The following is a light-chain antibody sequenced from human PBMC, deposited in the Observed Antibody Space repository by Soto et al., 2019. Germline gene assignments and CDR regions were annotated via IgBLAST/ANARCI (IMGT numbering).Light chain of an antibody. CDR3: QQYNSWPPLT. CDR2: GAS. J-gene: IGKJ4*01. CDR1: QSVSSN. V-gene: IGKV3-15*01. Sequence: EIVMTQSPATLPVPPGERATLSCRASQSVSSNLAWYQQKSGQAPRLLXYGASTRATGIPARFSGSGSGTEFTLTISRLQSEDFAVYYCQQYNSWPPLTFGGGTKVDI.